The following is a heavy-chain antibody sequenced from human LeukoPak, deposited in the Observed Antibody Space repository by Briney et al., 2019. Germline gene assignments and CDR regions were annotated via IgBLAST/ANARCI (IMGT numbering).Heavy chain of an antibody. V-gene: IGHV3-64D*06. J-gene: IGHJ5*02. D-gene: IGHD6-19*01. CDR1: GFTLSSYT. CDR2: ISGNGGST. Sequence: GGSLRLSCLASGFTLSSYTMHWVRPTPARGLEYVSLISGNGGSTYYAGSVKGRFTISRDNSKNTLYLQMSSLRAEDTAVYYCVPQWLGTAWGQGTLVTVSS. CDR3: VPQWLGTA.